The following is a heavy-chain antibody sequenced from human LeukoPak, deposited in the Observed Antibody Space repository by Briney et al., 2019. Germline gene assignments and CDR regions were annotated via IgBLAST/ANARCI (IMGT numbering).Heavy chain of an antibody. Sequence: GGSLRLSCAASGFTFSSYAMSWVRQAPGKGLEWVSAISGSGGSTYYADSVKGRFTISRDNSKNTLYLQMNSLRAEDTAVYYCARANLRYFDWPSLTDYWGQGTLVTVSS. CDR1: GFTFSSYA. J-gene: IGHJ4*02. CDR3: ARANLRYFDWPSLTDY. D-gene: IGHD3-9*01. V-gene: IGHV3-23*01. CDR2: ISGSGGST.